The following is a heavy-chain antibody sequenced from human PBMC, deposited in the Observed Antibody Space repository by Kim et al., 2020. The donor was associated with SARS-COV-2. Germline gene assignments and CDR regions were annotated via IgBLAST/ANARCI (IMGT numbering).Heavy chain of an antibody. CDR3: ALWEGEAAPNWFDP. CDR1: GYTFTSYA. V-gene: IGHV7-4-1*02. CDR2: INTNTGNP. J-gene: IGHJ5*02. D-gene: IGHD3-16*01. Sequence: ASVKVSCKASGYTFTSYAMNWVRQAPGQGLEWMGWINTNTGNPTYAQGFTGRFVFSLDTSVSTAYLQISSLKAEDTAVYYCALWEGEAAPNWFDPWGQGTLVTVSS.